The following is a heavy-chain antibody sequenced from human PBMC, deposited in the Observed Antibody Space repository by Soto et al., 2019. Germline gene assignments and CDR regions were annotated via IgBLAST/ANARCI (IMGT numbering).Heavy chain of an antibody. CDR2: IDNTGST. Sequence: SETLSLTCSVSGGSISSSSFYWAWIRQPPGKGLESIGAIDNTGSTYYNPSLKSRVTMSVDTSKNQFSLKLTSVTAADTAVYYCARQSTGYNVEVDYGGQGTLVTGSS. V-gene: IGHV4-39*01. D-gene: IGHD1-1*01. CDR1: GGSISSSSFY. CDR3: ARQSTGYNVEVDY. J-gene: IGHJ4*02.